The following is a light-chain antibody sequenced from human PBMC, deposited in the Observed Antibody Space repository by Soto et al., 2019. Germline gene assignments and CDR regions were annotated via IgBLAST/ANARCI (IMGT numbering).Light chain of an antibody. CDR1: NIESKS. V-gene: IGLV3-21*02. J-gene: IGLJ2*01. CDR2: DDS. Sequence: SYELTQPPSVSVAPGQTARITCGGNNIESKSVHWYQQRPGQAPVLVVHDDSDRPSGIPERFSGSNSVNTATLSISRVEAGDEDDYYRQVWDSNSDHVVFGGGTKVTVL. CDR3: QVWDSNSDHVV.